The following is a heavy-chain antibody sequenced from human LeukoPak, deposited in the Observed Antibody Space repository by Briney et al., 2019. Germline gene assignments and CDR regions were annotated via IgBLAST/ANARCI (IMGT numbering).Heavy chain of an antibody. D-gene: IGHD2-15*01. Sequence: ASVKVSCKASGGTFSSYAISWVRRAPGQGLEWMGGIIPIFGTANYAQKFQGRVTITADKSTSTAYMELSSLRSEDTAVYYCARDHPRCSGGSCPFDYWGQGTLVTVSS. J-gene: IGHJ4*02. V-gene: IGHV1-69*06. CDR1: GGTFSSYA. CDR3: ARDHPRCSGGSCPFDY. CDR2: IIPIFGTA.